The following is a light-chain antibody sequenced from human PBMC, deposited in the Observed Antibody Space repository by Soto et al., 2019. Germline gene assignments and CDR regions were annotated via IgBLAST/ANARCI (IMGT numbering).Light chain of an antibody. CDR1: QSVSSS. V-gene: IGKV3-11*01. CDR2: DAS. J-gene: IGKJ5*01. CDR3: QQRSNWPPIT. Sequence: EIVLTQSPGTLSVSPGERATLSCRASQSVSSSLAWYQQKPGQAPRLLIYDASNRATGIPARFSGSGSGTDFTLTISSLEPEDFAVYYCQQRSNWPPITFGQGTRLEIK.